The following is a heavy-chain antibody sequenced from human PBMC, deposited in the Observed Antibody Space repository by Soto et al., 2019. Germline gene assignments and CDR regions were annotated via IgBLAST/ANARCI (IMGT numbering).Heavy chain of an antibody. V-gene: IGHV3-48*02. D-gene: IGHD3-22*01. CDR1: GFTFSSYS. CDR3: ARKNTYYYDSSGRMDV. CDR2: ISSSSTI. J-gene: IGHJ6*02. Sequence: RLSCAASGFTFSSYSMNWVRQAPGKGLEWVSYISSSSTIYYADSVKGRFTISRDNAKNSLYLQMNSLRDEDTAVYYCARKNTYYYDSSGRMDVWGQGTTVTVSS.